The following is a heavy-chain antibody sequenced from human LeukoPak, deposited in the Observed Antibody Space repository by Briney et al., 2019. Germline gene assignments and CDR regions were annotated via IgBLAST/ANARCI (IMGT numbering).Heavy chain of an antibody. CDR2: IKQDGSEK. CDR3: ARGPYSSGWYGNENYYWFDP. CDR1: GFTLSSYW. D-gene: IGHD6-19*01. J-gene: IGHJ5*02. V-gene: IGHV3-7*01. Sequence: PGGSLRLSCAASGFTLSSYWMSWVRQAPGKGLEWVANIKQDGSEKYYGDSVKGRFTISRDNAKNSLYLQMNSLRAEDTAVYYCARGPYSSGWYGNENYYWFDPWGQGTLVTVSS.